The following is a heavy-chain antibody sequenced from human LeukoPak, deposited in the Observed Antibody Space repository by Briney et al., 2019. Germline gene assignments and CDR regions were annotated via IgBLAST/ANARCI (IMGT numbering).Heavy chain of an antibody. CDR2: INPNSGGT. CDR3: ARWSSGWHGTYFDY. CDR1: GYTFTGYY. J-gene: IGHJ4*02. D-gene: IGHD6-19*01. V-gene: IGHV1-2*02. Sequence: GASVKVSCRASGYTFTGYYMHWIRQAPGQGLEWMGWINPNSGGTNYAQKFQGRVTMTRDTSISTAYMELSRLRSDDTAVYYCARWSSGWHGTYFDYWGQGTLVTVSS.